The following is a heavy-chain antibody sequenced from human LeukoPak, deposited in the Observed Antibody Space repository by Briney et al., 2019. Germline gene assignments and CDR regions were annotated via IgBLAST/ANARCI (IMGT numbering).Heavy chain of an antibody. CDR2: IYYSGST. J-gene: IGHJ4*02. D-gene: IGHD5-24*01. CDR1: GGSISSSSYY. V-gene: IGHV4-39*07. CDR3: ARDGHPLGGWLQFAQIAYYFDY. Sequence: SETLSLTCTVSGGSISSSSYYWGWIRQPPGKGLEWIGSIYYSGSTYYNPSLKSRVTISVDTSKNQFSLKLSSVTAADTAVYYCARDGHPLGGWLQFAQIAYYFDYWGQGTLVTVSS.